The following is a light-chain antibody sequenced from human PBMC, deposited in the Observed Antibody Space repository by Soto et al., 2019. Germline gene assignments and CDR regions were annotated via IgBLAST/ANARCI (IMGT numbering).Light chain of an antibody. J-gene: IGKJ3*01. CDR2: GAS. V-gene: IGKV3-20*01. CDR1: QSVSSTY. Sequence: EIVLTQSPGTLSLFPGERATLSCRASQSVSSTYFAWYRQKPGQPPSLLIYGASNRATGVPDRFSGSGYGTDCTLTISRLEPEDFAVYYCQQYGSSPPGFTFGPGTTVDIK. CDR3: QQYGSSPPGFT.